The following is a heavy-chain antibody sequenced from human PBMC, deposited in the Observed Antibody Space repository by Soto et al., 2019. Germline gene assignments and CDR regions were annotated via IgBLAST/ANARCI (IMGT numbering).Heavy chain of an antibody. J-gene: IGHJ5*02. CDR2: INSDGNIT. V-gene: IGHV3-74*01. CDR3: AKDEQLATNWFDP. D-gene: IGHD6-6*01. Sequence: EVQLVESGGGLVQPGGSLRLSCAASGFTFSSYWMHWVRQAPGKGLVWVSRINSDGNITSYADSVKGRFTISRDNAKNTLYLQMNSLRAEDTAVYYCAKDEQLATNWFDPWGQGTLVTVSS. CDR1: GFTFSSYW.